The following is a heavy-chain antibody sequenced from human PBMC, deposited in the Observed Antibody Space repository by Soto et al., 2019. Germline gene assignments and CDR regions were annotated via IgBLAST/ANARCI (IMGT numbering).Heavy chain of an antibody. CDR2: IWFDGSIK. Sequence: QVQLVESGGGVVQPGRSLRVSCVASGFTFSTYGMHWVRQAPGKGLEWVAVIWFDGSIKYYADSVKGRFTISRDNSMERLFLQMDRLIAVDTAGYYWARERGPLDYGGGGTLVTVSS. J-gene: IGHJ4*02. CDR3: ARERGPLDY. V-gene: IGHV3-33*01. CDR1: GFTFSTYG.